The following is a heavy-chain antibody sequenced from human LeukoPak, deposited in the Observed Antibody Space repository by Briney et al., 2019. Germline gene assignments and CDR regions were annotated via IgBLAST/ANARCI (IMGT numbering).Heavy chain of an antibody. Sequence: ASAKVSCKASGYTFTGYYMHWVRQAPGQGLEWMGWINPNSGGTNYTQKFQGRVTMTRDTSISTAYMELSRLRSDDTAVYYCARVSGIAAAGTLDYWGQGTLVTVSS. CDR2: INPNSGGT. CDR3: ARVSGIAAAGTLDY. D-gene: IGHD6-13*01. CDR1: GYTFTGYY. J-gene: IGHJ4*02. V-gene: IGHV1-2*02.